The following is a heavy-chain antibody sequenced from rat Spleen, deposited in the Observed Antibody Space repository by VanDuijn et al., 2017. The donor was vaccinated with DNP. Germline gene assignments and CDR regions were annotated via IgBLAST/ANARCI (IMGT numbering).Heavy chain of an antibody. V-gene: IGHV3-3*01. D-gene: IGHD1-11*01. CDR2: INYSGST. Sequence: EVQLQESGPGLVKPSQSLSLTCSVTGYSITSSYRWNWIRKFPGNKLEWIGYINYSGSTGYNPSLKSRISITRDTSKNQFFLQVNSVTTEDTATYYCARLHYGLDYWGQGVMVTVSS. J-gene: IGHJ2*01. CDR1: GYSITSSYR. CDR3: ARLHYGLDY.